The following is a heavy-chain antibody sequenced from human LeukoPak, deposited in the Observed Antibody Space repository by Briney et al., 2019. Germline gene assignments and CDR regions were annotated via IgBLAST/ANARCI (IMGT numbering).Heavy chain of an antibody. Sequence: PGGSLRLSCAASGFTLTNYWMAWVRQAPGRGLEWVANIKQDGSEKYYVDSVKGRFTISRDNAKNSLYLQMNSLRVEDTTVYYCARDLVVVSAGDWFDPWGQGTLVTVSA. V-gene: IGHV3-7*01. J-gene: IGHJ5*02. CDR1: GFTLTNYW. D-gene: IGHD2-2*01. CDR3: ARDLVVVSAGDWFDP. CDR2: IKQDGSEK.